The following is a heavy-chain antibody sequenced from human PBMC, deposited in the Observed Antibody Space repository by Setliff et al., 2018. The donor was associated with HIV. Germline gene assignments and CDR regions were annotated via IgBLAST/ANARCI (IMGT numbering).Heavy chain of an antibody. D-gene: IGHD3-10*01. CDR3: ARLDCGSGSYPYLFDY. V-gene: IGHV4-59*01. CDR2: IYYSGST. J-gene: IGHJ4*02. CDR1: GGSISTYY. Sequence: PSETLSLTCAVPGGSISTYYWSWVRQPPGKGLEWIGFIYYSGSTNYNPSLKSRVTISIDTSKNQFSLKLISVTAADTAMYYCARLDCGSGSYPYLFDYWGQGALVTVSS.